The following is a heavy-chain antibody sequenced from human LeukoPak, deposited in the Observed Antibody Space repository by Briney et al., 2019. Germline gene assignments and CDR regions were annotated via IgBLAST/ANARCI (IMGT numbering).Heavy chain of an antibody. D-gene: IGHD2-15*01. CDR2: IYYSGST. Sequence: SETLSLTCTVSGGSISSSSYYWGWIRQPPGKGLEWIGSIYYSGSTYYNPSLKSRVTISVDTSKNQFPLKLSSVTAADTAVYYCAKWGLYGYWGQGTLVTVSS. CDR1: GGSISSSSYY. V-gene: IGHV4-39*06. CDR3: AKWGLYGY. J-gene: IGHJ4*02.